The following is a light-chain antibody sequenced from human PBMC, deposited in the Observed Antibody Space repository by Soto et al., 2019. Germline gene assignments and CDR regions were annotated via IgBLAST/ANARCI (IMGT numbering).Light chain of an antibody. Sequence: EVVLTQSPGTLSFSPGERATLSCRASQRFSSNYLAWYQQKPGQAPRLLIYGAFTRATGIPDRFSGSGSGTDFTLTITRLEPEDFAVYYYQQYGRSPPLTFGGGTKVEMK. J-gene: IGKJ4*01. CDR1: QRFSSNY. V-gene: IGKV3-20*01. CDR3: QQYGRSPPLT. CDR2: GAF.